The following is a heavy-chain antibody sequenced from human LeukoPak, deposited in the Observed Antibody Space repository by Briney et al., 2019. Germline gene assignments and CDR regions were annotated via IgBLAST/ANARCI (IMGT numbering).Heavy chain of an antibody. CDR3: ARDRYYDSSGYYYGAFDI. CDR1: GGSFSGYY. Sequence: SETLSLTCAVYGGSFSGYYWSWIRQPAGKGLEWIGRIYTSGSTNYNPSLKSRVTMSVDTSKNQFSLKLSSVTAADTAVYYCARDRYYDSSGYYYGAFDIWGQGTMVTVSS. D-gene: IGHD3-22*01. CDR2: IYTSGST. J-gene: IGHJ3*02. V-gene: IGHV4-4*07.